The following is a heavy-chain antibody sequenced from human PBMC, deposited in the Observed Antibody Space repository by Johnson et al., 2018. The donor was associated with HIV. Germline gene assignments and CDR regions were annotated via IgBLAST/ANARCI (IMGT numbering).Heavy chain of an antibody. Sequence: VLLVESGGGVVQPGRSLRLSCVVSGFTFKNYWMNWVRQAPGKGLEWVAYIRQDGSEKEYLDSVKGRFPISRDNAKNSLYLQMSSLRVEDTAVYYCARGPSAYCGGDCPGGAFDIWGQGTMVTVSS. CDR2: IRQDGSEK. CDR1: GFTFKNYW. V-gene: IGHV3-7*01. CDR3: ARGPSAYCGGDCPGGAFDI. D-gene: IGHD2-21*02. J-gene: IGHJ3*02.